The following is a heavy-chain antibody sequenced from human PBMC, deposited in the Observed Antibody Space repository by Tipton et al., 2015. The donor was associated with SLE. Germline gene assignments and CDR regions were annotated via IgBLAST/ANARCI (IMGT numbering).Heavy chain of an antibody. CDR2: INHSGST. CDR3: ARRLVRYDSRYFDL. D-gene: IGHD3-22*01. V-gene: IGHV4-34*01. J-gene: IGHJ2*01. Sequence: TLSLTCTVSGGSISSYYWSWIRQPPGKGLEWIGEINHSGSTNYNPPLKSRVTISVDTSKNQFSLKLSSVTAADTTVYYCARRLVRYDSRYFDLWGRGTLVTVSS. CDR1: GGSISSYY.